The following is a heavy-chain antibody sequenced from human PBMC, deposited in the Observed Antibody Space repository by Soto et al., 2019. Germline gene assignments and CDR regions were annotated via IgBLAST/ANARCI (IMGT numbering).Heavy chain of an antibody. D-gene: IGHD2-15*01. J-gene: IGHJ4*02. V-gene: IGHV3-23*01. CDR3: AKDSTSGGNSDS. Sequence: GGSLRLSCAASGFSFNTYAMSWVRQAPGKGLEWVSVISGSGGSAFYADSVKGRFTMSRDNSNNMLHLQMNSLRAEDTAVYFCAKDSTSGGNSDSWGQGT. CDR2: ISGSGGSA. CDR1: GFSFNTYA.